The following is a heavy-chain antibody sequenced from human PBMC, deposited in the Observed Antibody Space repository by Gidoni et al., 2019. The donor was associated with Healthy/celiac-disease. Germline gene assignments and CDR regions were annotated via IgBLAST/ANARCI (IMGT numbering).Heavy chain of an antibody. V-gene: IGHV3-23*01. CDR1: GFTFSSYA. D-gene: IGHD1-26*01. Sequence: EVQLLEYGGGLVQPGGSLSLSCAASGFTFSSYAMSWVRTAPGKGLGWVSAIRGSGGSKYYADSVKVRFTISRDNSKNTLYLQMNSLRAEDTAVYYCAKRVRVGATLGAFDIWGQGTMVTVSS. J-gene: IGHJ3*02. CDR2: IRGSGGSK. CDR3: AKRVRVGATLGAFDI.